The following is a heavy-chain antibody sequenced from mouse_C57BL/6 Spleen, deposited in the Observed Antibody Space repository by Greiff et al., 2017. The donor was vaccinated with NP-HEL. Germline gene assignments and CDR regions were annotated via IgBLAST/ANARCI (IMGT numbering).Heavy chain of an antibody. V-gene: IGHV2-2*01. D-gene: IGHD2-4*01. CDR1: GFSLTSYG. CDR2: IWSGGST. Sequence: QVQLQQSGPGLVQPSQSLSITCTVSGFSLTSYGVHWVRQSPGKGLEWLGVIWSGGSTDYNAAFISRLSISKDNSKSQVFFKMNRLQADDTAIYYCARNDYDYAMDYWGQGTSVTVSS. CDR3: ARNDYDYAMDY. J-gene: IGHJ4*01.